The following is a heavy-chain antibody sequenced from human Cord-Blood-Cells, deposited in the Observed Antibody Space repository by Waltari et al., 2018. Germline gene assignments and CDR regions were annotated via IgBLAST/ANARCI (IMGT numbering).Heavy chain of an antibody. D-gene: IGHD3-22*01. V-gene: IGHV5-51*01. CDR3: ARHSEYYDSSGYYLNWFDP. CDR1: GYGFPSYW. J-gene: IGHJ5*02. CDR2: IYPGDSDT. Sequence: EVQLVQSGAEVKKPGEAPRISCKGSGYGFPSYWIGWVRQVPGKGLEWMGIIYPGDSDTRYSPSFQGQVTISADKSISTAYLQWSSLKASDTAMYYCARHSEYYDSSGYYLNWFDPWGQGTLVTVSS.